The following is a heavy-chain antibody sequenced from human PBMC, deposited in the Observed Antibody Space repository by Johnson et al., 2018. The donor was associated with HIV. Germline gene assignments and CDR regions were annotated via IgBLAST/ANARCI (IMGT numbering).Heavy chain of an antibody. D-gene: IGHD2-21*02. CDR3: TRGGGAYCGDDCLRTFDI. V-gene: IGHV3-11*04. CDR2: ISSSGSTI. CDR1: GFTFSDYY. Sequence: QVQLVESGGGLVKPGGSLRLSCAASGFTFSDYYMSWIRQAAGKGLEWISYISSSGSTIYYADSVKGRFTISRDNAKNSLYLQMNSLTADDTAVYYCTRGGGAYCGDDCLRTFDIWGQGTVVTVSS. J-gene: IGHJ3*02.